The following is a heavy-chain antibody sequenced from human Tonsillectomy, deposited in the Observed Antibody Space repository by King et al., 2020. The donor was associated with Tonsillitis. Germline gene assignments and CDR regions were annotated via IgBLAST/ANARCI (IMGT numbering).Heavy chain of an antibody. V-gene: IGHV3-15*01. J-gene: IGHJ4*02. D-gene: IGHD3-16*01. Sequence: VQLVESGGGLVKPGGSLRLSCVASGFTFSNAWMSWVRQAPGKGLEWVGRIKTKTDGGTTDYAAPVNGRFIFSRDDSKNMLYLQMNSLKTEDTAVCYCTTWGGSNWGQGTLVTVSS. CDR1: GFTFSNAW. CDR3: TTWGGSN. CDR2: IKTKTDGGTT.